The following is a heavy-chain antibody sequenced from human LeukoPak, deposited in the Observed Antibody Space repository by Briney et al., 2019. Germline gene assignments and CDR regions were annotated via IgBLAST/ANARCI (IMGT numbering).Heavy chain of an antibody. J-gene: IGHJ4*02. CDR2: ISCNSGYI. CDR1: GFTFDNYA. V-gene: IGHV3-9*01. CDR3: AKVRGTYSSGYFFDY. D-gene: IGHD6-19*01. Sequence: GRSLRLSCAASGFTFDNYAMHWVRQAPGKGLEWLSIISCNSGYIGYADSVKGRFTISRDNAKKSLYLQMNSLRAEDTAFYYCAKVRGTYSSGYFFDYWGQGTMVTVSS.